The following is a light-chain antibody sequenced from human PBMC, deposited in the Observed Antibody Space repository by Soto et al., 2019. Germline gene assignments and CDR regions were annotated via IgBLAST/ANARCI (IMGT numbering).Light chain of an antibody. CDR2: GAS. CDR1: QNIRSS. CDR3: QQYGSSPRT. V-gene: IGKV3-20*01. J-gene: IGKJ1*01. Sequence: EVVMTPSPSSLSASPGEMVTLSFRASQNIRSSLAWYQHKPGRAPRLLISGASTGATGIPPRFSGSGSGTDFTLTISRLEPEDFAVYYCQQYGSSPRTFGQGTKVDIK.